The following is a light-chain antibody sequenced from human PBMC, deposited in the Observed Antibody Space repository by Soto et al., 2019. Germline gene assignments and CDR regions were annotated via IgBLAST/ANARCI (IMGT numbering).Light chain of an antibody. V-gene: IGKV3-15*01. CDR2: GIS. CDR1: QSVSSN. Sequence: EIVMTQSPATLSVSPGGRATLSCRASQSVSSNLAWYQQKPGQAPRLLIYGISTRATNIPARFSGSGSGTEFTLTISNLQSEDFAVYYCQQYNNWPPWTFGQGTRVEIK. J-gene: IGKJ1*01. CDR3: QQYNNWPPWT.